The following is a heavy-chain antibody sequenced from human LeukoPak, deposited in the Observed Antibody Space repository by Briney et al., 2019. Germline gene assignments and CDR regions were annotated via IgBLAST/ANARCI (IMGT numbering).Heavy chain of an antibody. D-gene: IGHD3-22*01. J-gene: IGHJ5*02. V-gene: IGHV7-4-1*02. CDR3: ARDGVRYYDSIPSRWFDP. CDR1: GYTFTSYA. Sequence: ASVKVSCKASGYTFTSYAMNWVRQAPGQGLEWMGWINTNTGNPTYAQGFTGRFVFSLDTSVSTAYLQISSLKAEDTAVYYCARDGVRYYDSIPSRWFDPWGQGTLVTVSS. CDR2: INTNTGNP.